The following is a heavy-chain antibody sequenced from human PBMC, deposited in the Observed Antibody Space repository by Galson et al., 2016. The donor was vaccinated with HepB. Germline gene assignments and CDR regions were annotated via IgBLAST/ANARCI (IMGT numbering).Heavy chain of an antibody. V-gene: IGHV3-30*18. Sequence: SLRLSCAASGFTFSSYAMHWVRQAPGKGLEWVAVISYDGSNKYYADSVKGRFTISRDNSKNTLYLQMKSLRAEDTAVYYCAKDAGQLWPDLYNWFDPWGQGTLVTVSS. CDR2: ISYDGSNK. J-gene: IGHJ5*02. CDR1: GFTFSSYA. CDR3: AKDAGQLWPDLYNWFDP. D-gene: IGHD5-18*01.